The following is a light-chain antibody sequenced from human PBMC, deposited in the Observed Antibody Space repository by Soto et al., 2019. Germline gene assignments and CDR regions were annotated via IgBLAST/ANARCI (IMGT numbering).Light chain of an antibody. CDR3: QQYSSSRT. CDR2: DAS. J-gene: IGKJ1*01. CDR1: QSVVRN. V-gene: IGKV3-15*01. Sequence: EIVMTQSPATLSVAPGERATLSCRASQSVVRNLVWYQQKAGQAPRLLIFDASTRAIGIPARFSGSGSGTDFTLTITRLEPEDFAVYYCQQYSSSRTFGQGTKVDI.